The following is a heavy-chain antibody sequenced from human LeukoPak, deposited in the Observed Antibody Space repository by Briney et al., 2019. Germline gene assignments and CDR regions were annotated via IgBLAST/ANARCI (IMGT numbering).Heavy chain of an antibody. J-gene: IGHJ4*02. CDR1: GGSFSGYY. CDR2: IYYSGST. V-gene: IGHV4-31*11. Sequence: PSETLSLTCAVYGGSFSGYYWSWIRQHPGKGLEWIGYIYYSGSTYYNPSLKSRVTISVDTSKNQFSLKLSSVTAADTAVYYCARGPLSGYSYGGFDYWGQGTLVTVSS. D-gene: IGHD5-18*01. CDR3: ARGPLSGYSYGGFDY.